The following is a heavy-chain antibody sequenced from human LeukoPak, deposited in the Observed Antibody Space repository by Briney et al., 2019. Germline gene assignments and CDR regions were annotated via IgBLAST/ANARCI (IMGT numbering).Heavy chain of an antibody. J-gene: IGHJ2*01. CDR3: AREHGYSSGWTYWYFDL. CDR1: GFSFSSYS. Sequence: GGSLRLSCAASGFSFSSYSVNWVRQAPGKGLEWVSYISSSSSSSTTIYYADSVKGRFTISRDNAKNSLYLQMNSLRAEDTAVYYCAREHGYSSGWTYWYFDLWGRGTLVTVSS. V-gene: IGHV3-48*04. D-gene: IGHD6-19*01. CDR2: ISSSSSSSTTI.